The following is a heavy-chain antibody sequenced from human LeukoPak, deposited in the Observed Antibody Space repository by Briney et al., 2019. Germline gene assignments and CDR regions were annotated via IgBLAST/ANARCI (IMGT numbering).Heavy chain of an antibody. CDR1: GGSISSYY. V-gene: IGHV4-59*12. J-gene: IGHJ4*02. CDR2: IYYSGST. CDR3: ARRGYSYGYESNGFDY. Sequence: SETLSLTCTVSGGSISSYYWSWIRQPPGKGLEWIGYIYYSGSTNYNPSLKSRVTLSVDTSKSQSSLKLSSVTAADTAVYYCARRGYSYGYESNGFDYWGQGTLVTVSS. D-gene: IGHD5-18*01.